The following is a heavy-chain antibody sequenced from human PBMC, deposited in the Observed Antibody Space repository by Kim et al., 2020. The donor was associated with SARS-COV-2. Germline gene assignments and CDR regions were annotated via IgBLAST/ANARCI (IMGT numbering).Heavy chain of an antibody. D-gene: IGHD3-10*01. CDR1: GYTFTSYA. J-gene: IGHJ5*02. V-gene: IGHV7-4-1*02. CDR3: AREEFNYYYGSGSSWDWFDP. Sequence: ASVKVSCKASGYTFTSYAMNWVRQAPGQGLEWMGWINTNTGNPTYAQGFTGRFVFSLDTSVSTAYLQISSLKAEDTAVYYCAREEFNYYYGSGSSWDWFDPWGQGTLVTVSS. CDR2: INTNTGNP.